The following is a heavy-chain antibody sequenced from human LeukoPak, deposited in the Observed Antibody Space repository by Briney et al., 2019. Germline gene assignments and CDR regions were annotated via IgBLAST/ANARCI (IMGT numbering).Heavy chain of an antibody. D-gene: IGHD6-19*01. CDR3: ARAYSSGWYNDFDP. CDR2: TSYSGST. V-gene: IGHV4-39*01. J-gene: IGHJ5*02. Sequence: KPSETLSLTCTVSGVSISGSPYYRGWIRQPPGKGLEWIGSTSYSGSTYYNPSLKSRVTISVDTSKNQFSLKLTSVTAADTAVYYCARAYSSGWYNDFDPWGQGTLVIVSS. CDR1: GVSISGSPYY.